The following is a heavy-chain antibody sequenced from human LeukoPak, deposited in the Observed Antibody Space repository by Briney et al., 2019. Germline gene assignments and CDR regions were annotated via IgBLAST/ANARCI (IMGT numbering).Heavy chain of an antibody. CDR1: GFTFSNYW. V-gene: IGHV3-7*01. D-gene: IGHD1-26*01. J-gene: IGHJ3*02. CDR2: IKQDASEK. CDR3: ARLHSGSYYGDAFVI. Sequence: GGSLRLSCVGSGFTFSNYWLSWVRQTPGKGLEWVANIKQDASEKYYVDSVKGRFTISRDNAKNSLYLQMNTLRAEDTAVYYCARLHSGSYYGDAFVIWGQGTMVTVSS.